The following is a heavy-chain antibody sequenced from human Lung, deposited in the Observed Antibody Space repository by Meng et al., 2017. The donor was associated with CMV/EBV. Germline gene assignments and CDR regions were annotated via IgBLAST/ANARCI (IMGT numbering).Heavy chain of an antibody. D-gene: IGHD6-6*01. J-gene: IGHJ5*02. CDR3: ARAAARPSDWFDP. Sequence: TLKESGPSLVNPTQTLTLTCTFSGFSLSTSGVCGGWIRQPPGKALECLASIYGDDEKRYSPSLESRLTVTKDTSKNQVVLTMTNMVPVDTATYYCARAAARPSDWFDPWGQGTLVTVSS. V-gene: IGHV2-5*02. CDR2: IYGDDEK. CDR1: GFSLSTSGVC.